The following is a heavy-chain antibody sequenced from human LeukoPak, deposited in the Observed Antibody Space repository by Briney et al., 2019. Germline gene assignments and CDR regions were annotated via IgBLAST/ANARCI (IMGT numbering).Heavy chain of an antibody. Sequence: GAPVKVSCKASGYTFTIYGICWVRQAQAQGLEWMGWISAYNGNTNYAPKLQGRVTMTTDTSTSTAYMELRSLRSDDTAVYYCARDRQCGYWGQGTLVTVSS. J-gene: IGHJ4*02. CDR3: ARDRQCGY. V-gene: IGHV1-18*01. CDR2: ISAYNGNT. CDR1: GYTFTIYG. D-gene: IGHD2-21*01.